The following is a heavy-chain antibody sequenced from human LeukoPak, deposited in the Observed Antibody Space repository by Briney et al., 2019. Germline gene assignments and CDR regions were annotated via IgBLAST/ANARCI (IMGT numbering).Heavy chain of an antibody. CDR2: TNPDGSEK. D-gene: IGHD3-16*01. J-gene: IGHJ4*02. V-gene: IGHV3-7*03. CDR3: ARDRRGPFDY. CDR1: GFTFSSYW. Sequence: GGSLRLSCAASGFTFSSYWMTWVRQAPGKGLEWVANTNPDGSEKYYVDSVKGRFTISRDNAKNSLYLQMNSLTAEDTALYYCARDRRGPFDYWGQGTLVTVSS.